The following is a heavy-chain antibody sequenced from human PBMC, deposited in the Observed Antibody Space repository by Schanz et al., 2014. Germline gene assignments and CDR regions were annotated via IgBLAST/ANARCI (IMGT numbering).Heavy chain of an antibody. D-gene: IGHD6-19*01. CDR2: IIPIIGVA. V-gene: IGHV1-69*04. J-gene: IGHJ4*02. Sequence: ACKNTFSSYAISWVRQAPGQGLEWMGRIIPIIGVANYAQNFQGRVSITEDKATSKTYMKVRSLRFEDTDVYDCEIGDAEVDGRFEYWGEG. CDR1: KNTFSSYA. CDR3: EIGDAEVDGRFEY.